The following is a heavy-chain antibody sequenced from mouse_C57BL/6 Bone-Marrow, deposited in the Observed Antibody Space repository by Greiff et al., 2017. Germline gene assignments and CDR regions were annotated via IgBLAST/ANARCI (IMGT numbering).Heavy chain of an antibody. CDR1: GFNIKDDY. V-gene: IGHV14-4*01. J-gene: IGHJ2*01. Sequence: VQLKESGAELVRPGASVKLSCTASGFNIKDDYMHWVKQRPEQGLEWIGWIDPENGDTEYASKFQGKATITADTSSNTASLQLSGLTSEDTAVYYCAPIYSSYWGQGTTLTVSS. D-gene: IGHD1-3*01. CDR3: APIYSSY. CDR2: IDPENGDT.